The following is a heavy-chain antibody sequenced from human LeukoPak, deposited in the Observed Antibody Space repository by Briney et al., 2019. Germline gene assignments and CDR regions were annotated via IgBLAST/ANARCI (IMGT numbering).Heavy chain of an antibody. CDR3: ARRAGDYSHPYDY. Sequence: GSLRLSCAASGLTVSSNCMSWVRQAPGKGLEWVSFIYSGGNTYYADSVKGRFTIPRDNSKNTVHLQMNSLRAEDTAMYYCARRAGDYSHPYDYWGQGTLVTVSS. D-gene: IGHD3-22*01. V-gene: IGHV3-53*01. CDR1: GLTVSSNC. J-gene: IGHJ4*02. CDR2: IYSGGNT.